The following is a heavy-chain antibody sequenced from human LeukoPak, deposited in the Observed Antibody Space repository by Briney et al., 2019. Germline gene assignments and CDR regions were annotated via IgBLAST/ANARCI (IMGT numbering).Heavy chain of an antibody. CDR2: IYHSGST. CDR3: ARPIVTARMNYFDY. D-gene: IGHD5-18*01. Sequence: PSETLSLTCTVSGYSISSGYYWGWIRQPPGKGLEWIGSIYHSGSTYYNPSLKSRVTISVDSSKNQFSLKLNSVTAADTAVYYCARPIVTARMNYFDYWGQGTLVTVSS. V-gene: IGHV4-38-2*02. J-gene: IGHJ4*02. CDR1: GYSISSGYY.